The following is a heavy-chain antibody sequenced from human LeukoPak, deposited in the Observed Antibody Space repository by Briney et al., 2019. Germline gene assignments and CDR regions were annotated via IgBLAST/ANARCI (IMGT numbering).Heavy chain of an antibody. CDR2: ISYDERDV. CDR3: AREDRYFDLYYYYYMDV. D-gene: IGHD3-9*01. CDR1: GFTFRTSA. J-gene: IGHJ6*03. V-gene: IGHV3-30*04. Sequence: PGRSLRLSCAASGFTFRTSALYWVRQAPGKGLKWVAAISYDERDVYYADSVKGRFTISRDNAKNSLYLQMNSLRAEDTAVYYCAREDRYFDLYYYYYMDVWGKGTTVTVSS.